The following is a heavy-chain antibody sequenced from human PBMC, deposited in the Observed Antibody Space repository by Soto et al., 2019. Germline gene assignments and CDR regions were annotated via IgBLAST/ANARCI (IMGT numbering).Heavy chain of an antibody. CDR1: GLPFRTYG. Sequence: QVQLAESGGGLFKLGNSLRFSCAASGLPFRTYGWHWFRQAPGTGLEWVAVIWHDGINKFYADSVKGRFAISRDNSKNTLYLQMNSLRAEDTAVYYCAREHSDGYNTDYWGQGTLVTVSS. J-gene: IGHJ4*02. CDR3: AREHSDGYNTDY. V-gene: IGHV3-33*01. CDR2: IWHDGINK. D-gene: IGHD2-21*01.